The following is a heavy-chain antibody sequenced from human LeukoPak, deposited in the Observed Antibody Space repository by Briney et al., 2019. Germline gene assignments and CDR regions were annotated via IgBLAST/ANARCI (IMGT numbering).Heavy chain of an antibody. V-gene: IGHV1-46*01. Sequence: AAVKVSCKASGYIFTSYYMHWVRQAPGQGLEWMGIINPSGGSTSYAQKFQGRVTMTRDTSTSTVYMELSSLRSEDTAVYYCARVRDIAAAGLYFQHCGQGTLVTVSS. CDR3: ARVRDIAAAGLYFQH. D-gene: IGHD6-13*01. J-gene: IGHJ1*01. CDR1: GYIFTSYY. CDR2: INPSGGST.